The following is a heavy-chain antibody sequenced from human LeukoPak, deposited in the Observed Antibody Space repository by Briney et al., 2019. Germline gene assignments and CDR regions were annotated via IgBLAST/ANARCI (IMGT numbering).Heavy chain of an antibody. D-gene: IGHD4-17*01. J-gene: IGHJ3*02. Sequence: PGGSLRLSCATSGFAFSTQGMHWVRQAPGKGLEWVAAIWHDGNNKYYVDSVKGRFTISRDNSKNTVYLQMNSLRAEDTAVYYCARGATTVTTGASYAFDIWGQGTMVTVSS. CDR3: ARGATTVTTGASYAFDI. CDR2: IWHDGNNK. V-gene: IGHV3-33*01. CDR1: GFAFSTQG.